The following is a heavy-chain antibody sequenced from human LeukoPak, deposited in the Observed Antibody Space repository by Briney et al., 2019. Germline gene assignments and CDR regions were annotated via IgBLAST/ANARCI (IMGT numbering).Heavy chain of an antibody. CDR2: INPNSGGT. CDR1: GYTFTGYY. CDR3: ARDLSSGSDLDY. V-gene: IGHV1-2*02. D-gene: IGHD6-19*01. J-gene: IGHJ4*02. Sequence: ASVKVSCRASGYTFTGYYMHWVRQAPGQGLEWMGWINPNSGGTNYAQKFQGRVTMTRDTSISTAYMDLSRPRSDDTAVYYCARDLSSGSDLDYWGQGTLVTVSS.